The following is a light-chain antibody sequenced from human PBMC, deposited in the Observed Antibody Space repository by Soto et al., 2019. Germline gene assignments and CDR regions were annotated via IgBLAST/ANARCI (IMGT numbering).Light chain of an antibody. CDR3: QQYNTWTNPSES. CDR1: QTVAKN. Sequence: EIVMTQSPAILSVSPGERATLSCRASQTVAKNLAWYQQKPGQPPRLLIYGASTRATGVPAMFSGSGSGTEFTLTISSLQSEDFAIYYCQQYNTWTNPSESVGPGTKVDIK. J-gene: IGKJ3*01. V-gene: IGKV3D-15*01. CDR2: GAS.